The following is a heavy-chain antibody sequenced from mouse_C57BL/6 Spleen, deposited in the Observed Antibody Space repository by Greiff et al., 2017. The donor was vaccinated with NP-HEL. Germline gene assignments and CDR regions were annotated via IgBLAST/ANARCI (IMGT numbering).Heavy chain of an antibody. CDR1: GFTFSSYA. Sequence: EVHLVESGEGLVKPGGSLKLSCAASGFTFSSYAMSWVRQTPEKRLEWVAYISSGGDYIYYADTVKGRFTISRDHARNTLYLQMSSLKSEDTAMYYCTRDQAQATDAMDYWGQGTSVTVSS. J-gene: IGHJ4*01. V-gene: IGHV5-9-1*02. CDR3: TRDQAQATDAMDY. CDR2: ISSGGDYI. D-gene: IGHD3-2*02.